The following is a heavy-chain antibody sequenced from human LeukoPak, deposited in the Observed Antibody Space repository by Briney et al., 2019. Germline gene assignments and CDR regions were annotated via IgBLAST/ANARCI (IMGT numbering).Heavy chain of an antibody. CDR3: ARDRGSGDYDY. CDR2: IQTGGST. D-gene: IGHD3-16*01. V-gene: IGHV4-4*07. CDR1: GDSISTYH. Sequence: PSETLSLTCTVSGDSISTYHWSWIRQPAEKGLEWIARIQTGGSTNYNPSPKSRLTMSIDTSKNQFSLKLSSVTAADTAVYYCARDRGSGDYDYWGQGTLVIVSP. J-gene: IGHJ4*02.